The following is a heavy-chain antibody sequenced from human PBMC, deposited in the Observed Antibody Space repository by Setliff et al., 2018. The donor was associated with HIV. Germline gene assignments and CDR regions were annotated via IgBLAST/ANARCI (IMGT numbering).Heavy chain of an antibody. CDR3: ARVARVHPFDP. CDR2: IYYTGIP. CDR1: GGSMNSHY. Sequence: PSETLSLTCSVFGGSMNSHYWSWTRQPPGKGLEWIGLIYYTGIPTYNTSLKSRVTMSVDRSKNQFSLRLTSVTAADTAMYYCARVARVHPFDPWGQGTLVTSPQ. J-gene: IGHJ5*02. V-gene: IGHV4-59*11.